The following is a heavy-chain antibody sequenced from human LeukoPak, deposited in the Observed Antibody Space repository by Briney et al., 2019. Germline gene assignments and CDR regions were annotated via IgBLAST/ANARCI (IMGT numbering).Heavy chain of an antibody. CDR3: ATVIVSGGSSGFDY. V-gene: IGHV1-24*01. J-gene: IGHJ4*02. D-gene: IGHD2-15*01. CDR2: FDPEDGET. Sequence: ASVKVSCKVSGYTLTELSMHWVRQAPGKGLEWMGGFDPEDGETIYAQKFQGRVTMTEDTSTDTAYMELSSLRSEDTAAYYCATVIVSGGSSGFDYWGQGTLVTVSS. CDR1: GYTLTELS.